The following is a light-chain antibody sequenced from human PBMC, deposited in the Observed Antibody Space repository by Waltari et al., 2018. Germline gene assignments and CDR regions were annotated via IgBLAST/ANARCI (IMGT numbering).Light chain of an antibody. CDR1: QSIRSY. CDR2: AAS. CDR3: QQSYSTPYT. Sequence: DIQMTQSPSSLSASVGDRVTITCRASQSIRSYLNWYQQKPGKAHKLLIYAASSLQRGVPSRFSGSGSGTDFTLTISSLQPEDFATYYCQQSYSTPYTFGQGTKLEIK. V-gene: IGKV1-39*01. J-gene: IGKJ2*01.